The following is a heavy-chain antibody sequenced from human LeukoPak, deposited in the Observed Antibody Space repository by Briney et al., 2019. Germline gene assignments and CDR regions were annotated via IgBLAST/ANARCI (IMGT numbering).Heavy chain of an antibody. V-gene: IGHV1-2*02. Sequence: ASVKVSCKASGYTFTGYYMHWVRQAPGQGLEWVGWINPNSGGTNYAQKFQGRVTMTRDTSIITAYLELSRLRSDDTAVYYCVRCRVVDFVVVPADTFGYWGQGTVVTVSS. D-gene: IGHD2-2*03. CDR3: VRCRVVDFVVVPADTFGY. CDR1: GYTFTGYY. J-gene: IGHJ4*02. CDR2: INPNSGGT.